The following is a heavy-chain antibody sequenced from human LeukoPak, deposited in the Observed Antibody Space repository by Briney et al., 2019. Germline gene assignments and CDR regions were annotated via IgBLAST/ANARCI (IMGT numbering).Heavy chain of an antibody. CDR1: GGSISSGGYY. CDR3: ARRPYSSGWYNY. CDR2: INHSGST. D-gene: IGHD6-19*01. J-gene: IGHJ4*02. V-gene: IGHV4-39*01. Sequence: MSSQTLSLTCTVSGGSISSGGYYWSWIRQPPGKGLEWIGEINHSGSTNYNPSLKSRVTISVDTSKNQFSLKLSSVTAADTAVYYCARRPYSSGWYNYWGQGTLVTVSS.